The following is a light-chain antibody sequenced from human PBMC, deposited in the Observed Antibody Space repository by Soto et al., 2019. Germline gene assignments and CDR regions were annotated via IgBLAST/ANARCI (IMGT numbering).Light chain of an antibody. CDR3: CSYAGNYYV. CDR2: DVS. J-gene: IGLJ1*01. Sequence: QSVLTQPRSVSGSPGQSVTISCTGTSSDVGDYNYVSWYQQHPGKAPKLMIYDVSKRPSGVPDRFSGSKSGNTASLTISGLQAEDEADYYCCSYAGNYYVFGPGTKVTVL. CDR1: SSDVGDYNY. V-gene: IGLV2-11*01.